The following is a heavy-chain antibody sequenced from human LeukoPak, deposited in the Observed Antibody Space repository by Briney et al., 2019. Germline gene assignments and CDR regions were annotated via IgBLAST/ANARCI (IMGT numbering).Heavy chain of an antibody. Sequence: GGSLRLSCAASGFTVSSNYMSWVRQAPGKGLDWVSVIYSGGNSYYADSVKGRFTISRDNSKNTLYLQMNSLRAEDTAVYYCARDRVGATTNFDYWGQRTLVTVSS. D-gene: IGHD1-26*01. V-gene: IGHV3-53*01. CDR2: IYSGGNS. CDR1: GFTVSSNY. CDR3: ARDRVGATTNFDY. J-gene: IGHJ4*02.